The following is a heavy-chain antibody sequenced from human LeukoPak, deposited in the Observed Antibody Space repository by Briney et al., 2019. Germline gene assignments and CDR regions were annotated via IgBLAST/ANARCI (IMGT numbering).Heavy chain of an antibody. J-gene: IGHJ2*01. CDR1: GGSISSSSYY. V-gene: IGHV4-39*07. Sequence: SETLSLTCTVSGGSISSSSYYWGWIRQPPGKGLEWIGSIYYSGSTYYNPSLKSRVTISVDTSKNQFSLKLSSVTAADTAVYYCARMTFVWYFDLWGHGTLVTVSS. CDR3: ARMTFVWYFDL. CDR2: IYYSGST. D-gene: IGHD2/OR15-2a*01.